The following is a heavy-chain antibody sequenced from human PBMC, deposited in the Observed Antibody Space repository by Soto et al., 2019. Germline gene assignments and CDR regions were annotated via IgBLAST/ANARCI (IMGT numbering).Heavy chain of an antibody. CDR2: IYFSGST. J-gene: IGHJ6*02. D-gene: IGHD2-2*01. CDR3: ARFIVIIPGGGGMDV. Sequence: SETLSLTCTVSGGSISSGDYHWSWIRHHPGKGLEWIGYIYFSGSTYYNPSLKSRVTMLLGTSKNQFSLKLSSVTAADTAVYYCARFIVIIPGGGGMDVWGQGSTVTV. V-gene: IGHV4-31*03. CDR1: GGSISSGDYH.